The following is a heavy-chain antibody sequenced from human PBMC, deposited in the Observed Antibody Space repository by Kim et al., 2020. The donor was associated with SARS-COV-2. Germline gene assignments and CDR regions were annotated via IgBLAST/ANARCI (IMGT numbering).Heavy chain of an antibody. CDR3: AKEVVGQQLVHGYYYYYGMDV. V-gene: IGHV3-30*18. CDR1: GFTFSSYG. Sequence: GGSLRLSCAASGFTFSSYGMHWVRQAPGKGLEWVAVISYDGSNKYYADSVKGRFTISRDNSKNTLYLQMNSLRAEDTAVYYCAKEVVGQQLVHGYYYYYGMDVWGQGTTVTVSS. J-gene: IGHJ6*02. CDR2: ISYDGSNK. D-gene: IGHD6-13*01.